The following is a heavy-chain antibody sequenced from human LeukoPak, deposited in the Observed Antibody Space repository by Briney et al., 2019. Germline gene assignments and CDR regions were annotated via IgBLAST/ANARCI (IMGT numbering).Heavy chain of an antibody. CDR2: IYPGDSDT. CDR1: GYSFTSYW. V-gene: IGHV5-51*01. J-gene: IGHJ3*02. CDR3: ARHNNYYDSSGYPFDAFDI. D-gene: IGHD3-22*01. Sequence: GESLKISCKGSGYSFTSYWIGWVRPMPGKGLEWMGIIYPGDSDTRYSPSFQGQVTISADKSISTAYLQWSSLKASDTAMYYCARHNNYYDSSGYPFDAFDIWGQGTMVTVSS.